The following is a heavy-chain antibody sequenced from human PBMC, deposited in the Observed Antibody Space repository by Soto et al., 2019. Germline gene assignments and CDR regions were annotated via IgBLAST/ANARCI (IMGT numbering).Heavy chain of an antibody. CDR1: GFSFSNAW. D-gene: IGHD3-10*01. CDR3: GASYLGVIKY. V-gene: IGHV3-15*01. Sequence: EVQLVESGGGLVKPGGSLRLSCAASGFSFSNAWMTWVRQVPGKGLEWVGRIKTKTEGGTTDYPAPVKGRFTISRDDSINTVYLQMNSLKTEDTAVYYCGASYLGVIKYWGQGTLVTVSS. J-gene: IGHJ4*02. CDR2: IKTKTEGGTT.